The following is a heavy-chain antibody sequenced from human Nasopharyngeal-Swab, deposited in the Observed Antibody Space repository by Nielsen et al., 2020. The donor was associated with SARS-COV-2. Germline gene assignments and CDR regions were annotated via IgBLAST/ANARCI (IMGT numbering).Heavy chain of an antibody. Sequence: VRQAPGKGLEWVSVIYSGGSTYYADSVKGRFTISRDNSKNTLYLQMNSLRAEDTAVYYCARVRYYYYGMDVWGQGTTATVSS. J-gene: IGHJ6*02. CDR3: ARVRYYYYGMDV. CDR2: IYSGGST. V-gene: IGHV3-53*01.